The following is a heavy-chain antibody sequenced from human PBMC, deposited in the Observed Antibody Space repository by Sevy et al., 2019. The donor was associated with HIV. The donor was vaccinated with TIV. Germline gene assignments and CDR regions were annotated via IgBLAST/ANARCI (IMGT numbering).Heavy chain of an antibody. Sequence: GGSLRLSCAASGFTFSSYWMSWVRQAPGKGLEWVANIKQDGSEKYYVDSVKGRFNISRDNVKNSLYLQMNSLRAEDTAVYYCAREGYCSSTSCYPGVTGTDYWGQGTLVTVSS. CDR1: GFTFSSYW. D-gene: IGHD2-2*01. CDR3: AREGYCSSTSCYPGVTGTDY. CDR2: IKQDGSEK. J-gene: IGHJ4*02. V-gene: IGHV3-7*01.